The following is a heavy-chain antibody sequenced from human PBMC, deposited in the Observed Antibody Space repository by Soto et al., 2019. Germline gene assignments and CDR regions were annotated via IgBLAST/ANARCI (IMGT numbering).Heavy chain of an antibody. CDR3: ARVGAYFGEFDYWDS. CDR2: ISRLSDRT. Sequence: GGSLRLSCSASGFNFNSYTMNWVSSISRLSDRTYYADSVKGRFAIFRANAENSVYLQVNSLRAEDTAVYYCARVGAYFGEFDYWDSWSQG. V-gene: IGHV3-21*06. CDR1: GFNFNSYT. J-gene: IGHJ4*02. D-gene: IGHD3-10*01.